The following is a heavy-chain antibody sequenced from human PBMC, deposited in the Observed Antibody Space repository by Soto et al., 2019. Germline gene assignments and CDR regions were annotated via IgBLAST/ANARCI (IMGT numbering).Heavy chain of an antibody. CDR2: IYPGDSYT. J-gene: IGHJ5*02. CDR1: GYSFTSYW. D-gene: IGHD3-22*01. V-gene: IGHV5-51*01. Sequence: GESLKISCKGSGYSFTSYWIGWVRQMPGKGLEWMGIIYPGDSYTRYSASFQGQVTISADKSISTAYLQCSSLKASDTAMYYCARRYYYDSTTYSPFDSWGQGTLVPVSP. CDR3: ARRYYYDSTTYSPFDS.